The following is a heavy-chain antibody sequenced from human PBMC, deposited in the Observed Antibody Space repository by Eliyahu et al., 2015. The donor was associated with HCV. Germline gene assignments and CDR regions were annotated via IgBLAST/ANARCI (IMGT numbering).Heavy chain of an antibody. Sequence: EVQLLESGGGLVQPGGSLRLSCAASGFTFSSYAMSWVRQAPGKGLEWVSAISGSGGSTYYADSVKGRFTISRDNSKNTLYLPNKHPRAEDTAVYYCAKVYYDSNRFRSWSGPEGAFDIWGQGTMVTVSS. J-gene: IGHJ3*02. V-gene: IGHV3-23*01. CDR3: AKVYYDSNRFRSWSGPEGAFDI. CDR2: ISGSGGST. CDR1: GFTFSSYA. D-gene: IGHD3-22*01.